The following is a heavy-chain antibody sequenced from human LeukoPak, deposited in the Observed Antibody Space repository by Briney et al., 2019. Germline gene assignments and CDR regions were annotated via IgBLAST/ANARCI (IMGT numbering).Heavy chain of an antibody. Sequence: SETLSLTCTVSGGSISSYYWSWIRQPPGKGLEWIGYIYTSGSTNYNPSLKSRVTISVDTSNNQFSLKLSSVTAADTAVYYCARTPASWYFSDYWGQGTLVTVSS. CDR2: IYTSGST. CDR3: ARTPASWYFSDY. V-gene: IGHV4-4*09. CDR1: GGSISSYY. D-gene: IGHD1-14*01. J-gene: IGHJ4*02.